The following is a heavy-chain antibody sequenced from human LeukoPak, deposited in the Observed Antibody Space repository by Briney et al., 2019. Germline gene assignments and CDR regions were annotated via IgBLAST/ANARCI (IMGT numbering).Heavy chain of an antibody. CDR3: ARRTGYSSGAFDY. D-gene: IGHD6-19*01. CDR2: IYTSWST. Sequence: SETLTLTCTASGCTISSYYWSWIRQSPGKGLEWIGYIYTSWSTNYNPSLKSRVTISVDTSKNQFSLKLSSVTAADTAVYYCARRTGYSSGAFDYWGQGTLVTVSS. J-gene: IGHJ4*02. V-gene: IGHV4-4*09. CDR1: GCTISSYY.